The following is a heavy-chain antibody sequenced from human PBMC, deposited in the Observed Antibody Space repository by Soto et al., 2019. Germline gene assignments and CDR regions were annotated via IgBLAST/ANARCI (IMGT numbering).Heavy chain of an antibody. J-gene: IGHJ3*02. V-gene: IGHV1-69*01. CDR3: AREIAVTGNDAFDT. CDR1: GGIFSNYA. D-gene: IGHD3-22*01. CDR2: IIPIFGTA. Sequence: QVQLVQSGAEVKRPGSSVKVSCKASGGIFSNYAFSWVRQAPGQGLEWVGGIIPIFGTANYAQKLQGRVTPTADESTRTVYMELSSLRSEDTALYYCAREIAVTGNDAFDTWGQGTMVTVSS.